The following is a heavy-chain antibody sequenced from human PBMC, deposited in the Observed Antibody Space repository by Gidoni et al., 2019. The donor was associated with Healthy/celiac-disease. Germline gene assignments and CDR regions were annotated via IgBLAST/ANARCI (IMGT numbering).Heavy chain of an antibody. V-gene: IGHV3-13*01. CDR2: IGTAGDT. Sequence: EVQLVESGGGLVQPGGSLSLSCAASGFTFSRNDLHWVRQATGKGLEWVSAIGTAGDTYYPGSVKGRFTISRENAKNSLYLQMNSLRAGDTAVYYCARSRGTVTAGAYYYYGMDVWGQGTTVTVSS. J-gene: IGHJ6*02. CDR3: ARSRGTVTAGAYYYYGMDV. CDR1: GFTFSRND. D-gene: IGHD4-17*01.